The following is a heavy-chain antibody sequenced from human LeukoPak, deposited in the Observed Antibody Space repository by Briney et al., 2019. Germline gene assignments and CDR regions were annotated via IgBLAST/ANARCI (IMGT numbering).Heavy chain of an antibody. Sequence: ASVKVSCKASGYTLTGYYMHWVRQAPGQGLEWMGWINPNSGGTNYAQKFQGRVTMTRDTSISTAYMELSRLRSDDTAVYYCARDREGATDFDYWGQGTLVTVSS. D-gene: IGHD1-26*01. CDR3: ARDREGATDFDY. V-gene: IGHV1-2*02. J-gene: IGHJ4*02. CDR1: GYTLTGYY. CDR2: INPNSGGT.